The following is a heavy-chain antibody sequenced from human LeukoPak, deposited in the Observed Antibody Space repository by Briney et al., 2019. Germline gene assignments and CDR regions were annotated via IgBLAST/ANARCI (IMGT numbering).Heavy chain of an antibody. CDR3: ARVGYSYPYYYYYYMDV. CDR1: GGSFSVYY. J-gene: IGHJ6*03. V-gene: IGHV4-34*01. CDR2: INHSGST. D-gene: IGHD5-18*01. Sequence: SETLSLTCAVYGGSFSVYYWSWIRQPPGKGLEWIGEINHSGSTYYNPSLKSRVTISVDTSKNQFSLKLSSVTAADTAVYYCARVGYSYPYYYYYYMDVWGKGTTVTVSS.